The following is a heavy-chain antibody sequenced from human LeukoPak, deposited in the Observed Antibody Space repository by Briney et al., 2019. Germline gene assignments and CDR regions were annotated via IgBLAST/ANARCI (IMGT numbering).Heavy chain of an antibody. D-gene: IGHD4-17*01. J-gene: IGHJ4*02. V-gene: IGHV3-48*03. Sequence: GGSLRLSCAASGFTFSSYGVNWVRQAPGKGLEWVSYISNSGSTIHYADSVKGRFTVSRDNAKKSLYLQMNSLRAEDTGVYYCARFPTVTTMDYWGQGTLVTVSS. CDR1: GFTFSSYG. CDR3: ARFPTVTTMDY. CDR2: ISNSGSTI.